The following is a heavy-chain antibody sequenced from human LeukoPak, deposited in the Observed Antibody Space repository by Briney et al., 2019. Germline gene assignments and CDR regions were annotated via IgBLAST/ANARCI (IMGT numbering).Heavy chain of an antibody. CDR2: IFGGGNT. CDR3: AIYGNWFDP. D-gene: IGHD4-17*01. J-gene: IGHJ5*02. V-gene: IGHV4-61*01. CDR1: GGSISVDSLTTYY. Sequence: SETLSLTCTISGGSISVDSLTTYYWSWVRQPPGKGLEWIGSIFGGGNTNYNPSLKSRVTISADTSKRQFSLKLRSVTAADTAIYYCAIYGNWFDPWGQGTLVAVSS.